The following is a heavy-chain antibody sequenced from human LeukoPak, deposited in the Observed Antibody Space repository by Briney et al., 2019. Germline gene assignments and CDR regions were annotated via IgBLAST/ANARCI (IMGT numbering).Heavy chain of an antibody. V-gene: IGHV3-30-3*01. CDR1: GFTFSSYA. CDR2: ISYDGSNK. Sequence: PGGSLRLSCAASGFTFSSYAMPWVRQAPGKGLEWVVVISYDGSNKYYADSVKGRFTISRDNSKNTLYLQMNSLRAEDTAVYYCGGEGRGYFDYWGQGTLVTVSS. J-gene: IGHJ4*02. D-gene: IGHD2-21*01. CDR3: GGEGRGYFDY.